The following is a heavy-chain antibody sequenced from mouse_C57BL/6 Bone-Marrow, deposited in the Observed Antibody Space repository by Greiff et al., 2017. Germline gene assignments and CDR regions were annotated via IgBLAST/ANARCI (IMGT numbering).Heavy chain of an antibody. J-gene: IGHJ4*01. V-gene: IGHV1-9*01. CDR3: ARRGGKSTMVTTEAMDY. D-gene: IGHD2-2*01. CDR2: ILPGSGST. Sequence: QVQLQQSGAELMKPGASVKLSCKATGYTFTGYWIEWVKQRPGHGLEWIGEILPGSGSTNYNEKFKGKATFTADTSSNTAYMQLSSLTTEDSAIYYCARRGGKSTMVTTEAMDYWGQGTSVTVSS. CDR1: GYTFTGYW.